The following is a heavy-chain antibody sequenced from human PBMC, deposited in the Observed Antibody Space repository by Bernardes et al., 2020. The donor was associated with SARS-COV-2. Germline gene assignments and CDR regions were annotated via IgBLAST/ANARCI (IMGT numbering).Heavy chain of an antibody. CDR2: IYPGDSDT. CDR3: ARRDALGGWFFDL. J-gene: IGHJ2*01. V-gene: IGHV5-51*01. Sequence: GEHLKASCQVSGYSVSTSWIAWVGKKPGKGLDWMGIIYPGDSDTTYSPTFQGQVTISADKSINTAYLQWSGLKASDTAVYYCARRDALGGWFFDLWGRGTLVTVSS. CDR1: GYSVSTSW. D-gene: IGHD1-26*01.